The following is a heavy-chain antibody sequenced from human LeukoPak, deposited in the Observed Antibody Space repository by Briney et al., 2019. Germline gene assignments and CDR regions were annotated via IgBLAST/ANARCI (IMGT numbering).Heavy chain of an antibody. V-gene: IGHV3-30*04. J-gene: IGHJ4*02. Sequence: GGSLRLSCAASGFTFSGSAMHWVRQAPGKGLEWVAVISYDGSNKYYADSVKGRFTISRDNSKNTLYLQMNSLRAEDTAVYYCAKDLGGATGYWGQGTLVTVSS. CDR2: ISYDGSNK. CDR3: AKDLGGATGY. D-gene: IGHD1-26*01. CDR1: GFTFSGSA.